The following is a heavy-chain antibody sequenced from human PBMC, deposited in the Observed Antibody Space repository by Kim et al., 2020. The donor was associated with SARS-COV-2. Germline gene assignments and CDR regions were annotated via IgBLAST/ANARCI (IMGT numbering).Heavy chain of an antibody. J-gene: IGHJ6*02. CDR3: AKDQASLWFGELFGYYYGMDG. Sequence: GGSLRLSCAASGFTFSSYGMHWVRPAPGKGLEWVAVISYYVSNKYYADSVKDRFTISRDNSKNTLYLQMNSLRAEDTAVYYCAKDQASLWFGELFGYYYGMDGWGQGTTVTVSS. V-gene: IGHV3-30*18. D-gene: IGHD3-10*01. CDR1: GFTFSSYG. CDR2: ISYYVSNK.